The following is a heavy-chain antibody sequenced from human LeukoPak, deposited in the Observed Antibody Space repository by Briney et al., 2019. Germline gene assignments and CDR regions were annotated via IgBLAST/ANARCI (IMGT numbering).Heavy chain of an antibody. D-gene: IGHD3-10*01. CDR2: ISSSSSTI. CDR3: ARGLGSGRHAFDI. Sequence: GGSLRLSCAASGFTFSSYSMNWVRQAPGKGLGWVSYISSSSSTIYYADSVKGRFTISRDNAKNSLYLQMNSLRAEDTAVYYCARGLGSGRHAFDIWGQGTMVTVSS. CDR1: GFTFSSYS. J-gene: IGHJ3*02. V-gene: IGHV3-48*01.